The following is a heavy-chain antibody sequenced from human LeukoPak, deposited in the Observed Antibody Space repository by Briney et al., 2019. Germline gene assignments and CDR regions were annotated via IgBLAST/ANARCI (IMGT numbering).Heavy chain of an antibody. Sequence: SETLSLTCTVSGGSISSYYWSWIRQPPGKGLEWIGYIYYSGSTNYNPSLKSRVTISVDTSKNQFSLKLSSVTAADTAVYYCARDMESGAYYYDSSGYYAGSHTAGFGPWGQGTLVTVSS. CDR2: IYYSGST. V-gene: IGHV4-59*01. J-gene: IGHJ5*02. CDR3: ARDMESGAYYYDSSGYYAGSHTAGFGP. D-gene: IGHD3-22*01. CDR1: GGSISSYY.